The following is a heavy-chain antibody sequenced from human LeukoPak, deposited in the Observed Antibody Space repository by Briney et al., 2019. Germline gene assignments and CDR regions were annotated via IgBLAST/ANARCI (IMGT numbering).Heavy chain of an antibody. CDR3: VRGDWYFES. J-gene: IGHJ4*02. CDR2: INRDGTDK. D-gene: IGHD2-21*01. CDR1: GFTFSSYS. V-gene: IGHV3-7*04. Sequence: GGSLRLSCAASGFTFSSYSMTWVRKAPGKGLQWVANINRDGTDKHFLDSVEGRFTISRDNAKKSLYLQMSSLRPQDTAVYFCVRGDWYFESWGQGTLVTVSS.